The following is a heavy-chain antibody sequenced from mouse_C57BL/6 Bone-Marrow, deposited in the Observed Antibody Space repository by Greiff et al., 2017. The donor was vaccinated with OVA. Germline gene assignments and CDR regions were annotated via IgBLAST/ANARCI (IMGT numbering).Heavy chain of an antibody. Sequence: QVQLQQPGAELVKPGASVKLSCKASGYTFTSYWMHWVKQRPGRGLEWIGRIDPNSGGTKYNEKFKSQATLTVDKPSSTAYMQLSSLTSEDSAVYYCARPYYGSSYDWYFDVWGTGTTGTVSS. CDR3: ARPYYGSSYDWYFDV. CDR2: IDPNSGGT. J-gene: IGHJ1*03. V-gene: IGHV1-72*01. CDR1: GYTFTSYW. D-gene: IGHD1-1*01.